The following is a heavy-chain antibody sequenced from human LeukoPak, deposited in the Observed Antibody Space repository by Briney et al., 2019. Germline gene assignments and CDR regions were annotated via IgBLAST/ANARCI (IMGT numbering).Heavy chain of an antibody. CDR1: GLPIADFA. Sequence: GSLRLSCVASGLPIADFAMHWVRQAPGKGLEWVSLISGDGVSTFYADSVKGRFSISRDNSKNSLYLEMNSLRTEDAAMYYCAKESGKFDYWGQGTPVAVSS. J-gene: IGHJ4*02. CDR3: AKESGKFDY. V-gene: IGHV3-43*02. CDR2: ISGDGVST.